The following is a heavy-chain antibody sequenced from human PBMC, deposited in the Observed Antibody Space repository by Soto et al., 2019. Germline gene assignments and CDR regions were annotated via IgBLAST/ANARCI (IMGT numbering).Heavy chain of an antibody. Sequence: SETLSLTCTVSGGSISSYYWSWIRQPPGKGLEWIGYIYYSGSTNYNPSLKSRVTIAVDTAKNQFSLKLSSVTAADTAVYYCAGFSRSWYLLYGPVFDYWGQGTLVNVS. D-gene: IGHD6-13*01. V-gene: IGHV4-59*01. J-gene: IGHJ4*02. CDR1: GGSISSYY. CDR2: IYYSGST. CDR3: AGFSRSWYLLYGPVFDY.